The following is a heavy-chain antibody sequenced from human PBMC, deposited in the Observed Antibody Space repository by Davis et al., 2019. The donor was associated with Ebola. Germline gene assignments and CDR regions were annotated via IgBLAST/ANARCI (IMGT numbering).Heavy chain of an antibody. V-gene: IGHV3-30*02. J-gene: IGHJ6*02. CDR3: AKDDTPMDV. D-gene: IGHD2-2*02. CDR1: GFTFTTYG. CDR2: IQYDGSNK. Sequence: GESLKISCVASGFTFTTYGMHWVRQAPGKGLEWVTFIQYDGSNKDYADSVKGRFTISRDNSKNTLYLQINSLRPEETAVYYCAKDDTPMDVWGPGTTVTVSS.